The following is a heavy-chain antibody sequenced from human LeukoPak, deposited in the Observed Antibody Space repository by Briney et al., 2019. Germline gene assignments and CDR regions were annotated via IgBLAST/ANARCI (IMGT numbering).Heavy chain of an antibody. CDR3: ARLPWNGFDP. V-gene: IGHV4-34*01. J-gene: IGHJ5*02. CDR2: INHSGST. CDR1: GGSFGGYY. Sequence: SETLSLTCAVYGGSFGGYYLSWIRQPPGKGLEWIGEINHSGSTNYNPSLKSRVTISVDTSKNQFSLKLSSVTAADTAVYYCARLPWNGFDPWGQGTLVTVSS.